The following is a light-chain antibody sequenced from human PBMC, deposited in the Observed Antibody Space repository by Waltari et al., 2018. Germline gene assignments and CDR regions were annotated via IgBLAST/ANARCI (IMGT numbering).Light chain of an antibody. J-gene: IGLJ2*01. CDR1: SSDIGGYNR. CDR3: SSYAGSNTYGL. V-gene: IGLV2-8*01. CDR2: EVS. Sequence: QAALTQPPSMSGSPGQSVTISCTGTSSDIGGYNRVSWYQQHPGKAPKLMIYEVSQRPSGVSDRFSGSKSCNTASLTISGLQAEDEADYYCSSYAGSNTYGLFGGGTRLTVL.